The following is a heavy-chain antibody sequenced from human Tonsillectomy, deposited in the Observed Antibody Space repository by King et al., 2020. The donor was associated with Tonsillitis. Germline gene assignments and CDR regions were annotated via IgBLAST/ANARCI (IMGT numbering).Heavy chain of an antibody. CDR3: AKFSGQNYEDYNFDY. Sequence: VQLVESGGGLVQPGGSLRLSCAASVFRFDWFAMSWVRQAPGKGLEWVSAITGGGGDTYYADSVKGRLTISRDNSKNTLFLEMNSLRAEDTAVYYCAKFSGQNYEDYNFDYWGQGTRVTVSS. D-gene: IGHD3-3*01. CDR1: VFRFDWFA. V-gene: IGHV3-23*04. J-gene: IGHJ4*02. CDR2: ITGGGGDT.